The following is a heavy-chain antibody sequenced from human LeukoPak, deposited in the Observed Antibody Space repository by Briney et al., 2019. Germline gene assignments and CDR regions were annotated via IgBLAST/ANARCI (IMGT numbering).Heavy chain of an antibody. V-gene: IGHV1-18*01. D-gene: IGHD2-21*02. CDR3: AREGRGSGGCSGDCYFYWFDP. CDR2: ISAYNGNT. J-gene: IGHJ5*02. Sequence: VASVKVSCKTSGYTFTSYGISWVRQAPGQGLEWMGWISAYNGNTNYAQKLQGRVTMTTDTSTSTAYMELRSLRSDDTAVYYCAREGRGSGGCSGDCYFYWFDPWGQGTLVTVSS. CDR1: GYTFTSYG.